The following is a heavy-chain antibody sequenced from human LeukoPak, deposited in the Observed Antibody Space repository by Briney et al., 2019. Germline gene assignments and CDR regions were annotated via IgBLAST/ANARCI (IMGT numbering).Heavy chain of an antibody. CDR3: RGYGYGLDY. V-gene: IGHV3-48*03. CDR2: ISSSVSTI. Sequence: GGSLRLSCAASGFTFSSYEINWVRQARGKGLELVSYISSSVSTIYYAECVEGLLTISRDTAKNSLYLQMNSLRAEDTAVYYCRGYGYGLDYWGQGTLVTVSS. CDR1: GFTFSSYE. J-gene: IGHJ4*02. D-gene: IGHD5-18*01.